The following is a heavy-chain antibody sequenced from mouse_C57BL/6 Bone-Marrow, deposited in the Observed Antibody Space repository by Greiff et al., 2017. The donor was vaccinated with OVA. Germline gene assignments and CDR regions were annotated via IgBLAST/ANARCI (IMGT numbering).Heavy chain of an antibody. D-gene: IGHD2-4*01. CDR3: VYDYDGFAY. CDR2: IDPSDSET. CDR1: GYTFTSYW. J-gene: IGHJ3*01. Sequence: QVHVKQPGAELVRPGSSVKLSCKASGYTFTSYWMHWVKQRPIQGLEWIGNIDPSDSETHYNQKFKDKATLTVDKSSSTAYMQLSSLTSEDSAVYYCVYDYDGFAYWGQGTLVTVSA. V-gene: IGHV1-52*01.